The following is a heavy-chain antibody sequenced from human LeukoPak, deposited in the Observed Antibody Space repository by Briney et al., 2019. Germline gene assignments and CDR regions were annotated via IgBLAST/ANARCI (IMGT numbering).Heavy chain of an antibody. V-gene: IGHV3-30*02. Sequence: GGSLRLSCAASGFTFSSYGMHWVRQAPGKGLEWVAFIRYDGSNKYYADSVKGRSTISRDNSKNTLYLQMNSLRAEDTAVYYCAKVGKYSSGWYTVDYWGQGTLVTVSS. CDR2: IRYDGSNK. J-gene: IGHJ4*02. D-gene: IGHD6-19*01. CDR1: GFTFSSYG. CDR3: AKVGKYSSGWYTVDY.